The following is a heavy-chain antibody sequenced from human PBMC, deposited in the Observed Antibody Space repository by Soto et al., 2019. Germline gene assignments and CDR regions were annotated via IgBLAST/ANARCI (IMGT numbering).Heavy chain of an antibody. V-gene: IGHV3-30-3*01. CDR3: ARHFEARRDAYNSRGDY. D-gene: IGHD3-10*01. CDR1: GFTFSYYN. Sequence: QVQLVESGGGVVQPGKSLKLSCAASGFTFSYYNLHWVRQAPGMGLEWVAVISYDGTIKYYADSVKGRFTISRDNSKNTLYLQMSSLRVEDTAVYYCARHFEARRDAYNSRGDYWGRGTLVTVSS. CDR2: ISYDGTIK. J-gene: IGHJ4*02.